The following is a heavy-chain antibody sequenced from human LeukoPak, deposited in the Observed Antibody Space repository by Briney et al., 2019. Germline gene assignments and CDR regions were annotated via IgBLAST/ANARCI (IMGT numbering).Heavy chain of an antibody. CDR1: GFTFSSYS. CDR2: ISSSSSSYI. D-gene: IGHD3-22*01. J-gene: IGHJ4*02. CDR3: ARSSYEDYYDSSGAFDY. V-gene: IGHV3-21*01. Sequence: TGGSLRLSCAASGFTFSSYSMNWVRLAPGKGLEWVSSISSSSSSYIYYADSVKGRFTISRDNAKNSLYLQMNSLRAEDTAVYYCARSSYEDYYDSSGAFDYWGQGTLVTVSS.